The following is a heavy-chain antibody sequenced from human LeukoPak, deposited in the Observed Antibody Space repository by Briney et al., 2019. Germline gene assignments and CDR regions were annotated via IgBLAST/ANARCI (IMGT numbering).Heavy chain of an antibody. CDR1: GFTFSSYA. D-gene: IGHD6-19*01. Sequence: GGSLRLSCAASGFTFSSYAMSWVRQAPGKRLEWVSAISGSGGSTYYADSVKGRFTISRDNSKNTLYLQINSLRAEDTAVYYCASLLVAGVASVDYWGQGTLVTVSS. V-gene: IGHV3-23*01. J-gene: IGHJ4*02. CDR3: ASLLVAGVASVDY. CDR2: ISGSGGST.